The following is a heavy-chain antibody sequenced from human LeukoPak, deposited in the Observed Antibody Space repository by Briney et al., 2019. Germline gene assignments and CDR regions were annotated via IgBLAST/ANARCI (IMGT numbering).Heavy chain of an antibody. D-gene: IGHD3-9*01. J-gene: IGHJ4*02. Sequence: SETLSLACTVSGGSMSSYHWNWIRQPPGKRLEWIGDIYYSGSTNYNPSLKSRVTISVDTSKNQFSLKLSSVTAADTAVYYCARAADYDILTGYPYYFDYWGQGTRVTVSS. V-gene: IGHV4-59*01. CDR2: IYYSGST. CDR1: GGSMSSYH. CDR3: ARAADYDILTGYPYYFDY.